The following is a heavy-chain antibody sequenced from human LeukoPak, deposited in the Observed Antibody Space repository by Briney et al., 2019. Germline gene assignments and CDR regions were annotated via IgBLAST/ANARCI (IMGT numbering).Heavy chain of an antibody. D-gene: IGHD3-22*01. Sequence: GGPLRLSCAASGFTFSRYAMSWVRQAPGKGLDWVSGISGSGGSTYYADSVKGRFTISRDNSEDTLYLQMNSLRAEDTAVYYCVQNYDSSGYPYYFDYWGQGTLVTVSS. CDR3: VQNYDSSGYPYYFDY. V-gene: IGHV3-23*01. J-gene: IGHJ4*02. CDR1: GFTFSRYA. CDR2: ISGSGGST.